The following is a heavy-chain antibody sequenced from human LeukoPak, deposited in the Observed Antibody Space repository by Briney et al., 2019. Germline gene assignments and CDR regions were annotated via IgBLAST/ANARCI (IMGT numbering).Heavy chain of an antibody. CDR1: GFTFSSYG. Sequence: PGGSLRLSCAASGFTFSSYGMHWVRQAPGKGLEWVAFIRYDGSNKYYADSVKGRFTISRDNSKNTLYLQMNSLRAEDTAVYYCAKEVVVVPAATTDYWGQGTLVTVSS. CDR3: AKEVVVVPAATTDY. D-gene: IGHD2-2*01. J-gene: IGHJ4*02. CDR2: IRYDGSNK. V-gene: IGHV3-30*02.